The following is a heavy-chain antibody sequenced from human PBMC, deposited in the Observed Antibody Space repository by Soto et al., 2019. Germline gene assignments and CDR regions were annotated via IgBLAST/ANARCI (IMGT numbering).Heavy chain of an antibody. CDR2: IIPIFGTA. J-gene: IGHJ1*01. CDR3: ARAPDYGGNSGDFQH. D-gene: IGHD4-17*01. V-gene: IGHV1-69*13. CDR1: GGTFSSYA. Sequence: GASVKVSCKASGGTFSSYAISWVQQAPGQGLEWMGGIIPIFGTANYAQKFQGRVTITADESTSTAYMELSSLRSEDTAVYYCARAPDYGGNSGDFQHWGQGTLVTVSS.